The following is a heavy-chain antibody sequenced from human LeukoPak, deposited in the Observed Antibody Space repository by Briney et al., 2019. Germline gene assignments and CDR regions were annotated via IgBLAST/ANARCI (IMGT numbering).Heavy chain of an antibody. CDR3: ARGIPQRD. CDR1: GFTFSTDW. J-gene: IGHJ4*02. V-gene: IGHV3-74*03. CDR2: MNSDGSRT. Sequence: GGSLRLSCAGSGFTFSTDWMHWVRQAPGKGLVWVSRMNSDGSRTSYADSVKGRFTISRDNAKNTLYLQMDSLRAEDTAIYYCARGIPQRDWGQGTLVTVSS.